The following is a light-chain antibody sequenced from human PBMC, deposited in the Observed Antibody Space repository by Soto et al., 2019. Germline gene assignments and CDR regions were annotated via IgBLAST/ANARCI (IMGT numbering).Light chain of an antibody. CDR1: QSVSSN. Sequence: EIVMTQSPATLSVFPGERATLSCRASQSVSSNLAWYQQKPGQAPRLLIYGASTRATGIPASFSGSRSGTEFTLTISSMQSEDFAVYYCQQYNNWPPRTFGQGTKVEIK. J-gene: IGKJ1*01. V-gene: IGKV3-15*01. CDR2: GAS. CDR3: QQYNNWPPRT.